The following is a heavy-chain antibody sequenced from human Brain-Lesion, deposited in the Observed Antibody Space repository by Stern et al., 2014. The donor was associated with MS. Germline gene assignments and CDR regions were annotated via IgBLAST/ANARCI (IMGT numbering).Heavy chain of an antibody. Sequence: VQLVQSGAEVKKPGESLKISCKGSGYRFTSNWIGWVRQMPGKGPAWMGIIWPGDSDTRYSPSFQGQVTISADKSISTAYLQWSSLQASDTAMYYCARRGDSSSSGFDYWGQGTLVIVSS. V-gene: IGHV5-51*01. D-gene: IGHD6-6*01. J-gene: IGHJ4*02. CDR3: ARRGDSSSSGFDY. CDR2: IWPGDSDT. CDR1: GYRFTSNW.